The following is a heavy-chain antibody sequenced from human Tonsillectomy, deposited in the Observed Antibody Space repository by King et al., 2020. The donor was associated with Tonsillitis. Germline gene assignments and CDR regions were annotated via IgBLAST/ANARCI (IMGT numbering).Heavy chain of an antibody. CDR2: INPSGGTT. CDR3: ARDRPCSSASCYGGSWFDP. J-gene: IGHJ5*02. D-gene: IGHD2-2*01. V-gene: IGHV1-46*01. Sequence: VQLVQSGAEVKKPGASVKVSCKASGYTFTSYYMHWVRQAPGQGLEWMGMINPSGGTTSYAQKFQGRVTMTRDTSTNTVYMELSSLGSEDTAVYYCARDRPCSSASCYGGSWFDPWGQGTLVTVCS. CDR1: GYTFTSYY.